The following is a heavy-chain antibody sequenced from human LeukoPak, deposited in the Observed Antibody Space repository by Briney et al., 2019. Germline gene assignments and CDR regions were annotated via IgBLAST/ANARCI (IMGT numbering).Heavy chain of an antibody. CDR2: ITPNADRT. J-gene: IGHJ1*01. CDR3: AIMHGYYDGSGYWVQ. Sequence: GGSLRLSCAASGSTFGSYGMSWVRQAPGKGLEWVSFITPNADRTSYADSVESRFTISRDNPRNTLYMQMNSLRDEDTAIYYCAIMHGYYDGSGYWVQWGQGTLVTVSS. CDR1: GSTFGSYG. D-gene: IGHD3-22*01. V-gene: IGHV3-23*01.